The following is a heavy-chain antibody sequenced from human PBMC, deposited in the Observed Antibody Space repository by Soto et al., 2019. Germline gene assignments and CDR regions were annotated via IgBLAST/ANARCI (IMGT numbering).Heavy chain of an antibody. V-gene: IGHV2-26*01. CDR2: IDSSGEK. J-gene: IGHJ5*02. D-gene: IGHD6-19*01. CDR1: GLSITDSEMG. CDR3: ARRHLAVAVSPWFDP. Sequence: QVTLKESGPVLVKPTETLTLRCTVSGLSITDSEMGVSWIRQPPGQPLEWLAHIDSSGEKSYRTFLKSRLAISKDTSKSQIVLTMTNMDPADTATYYCARRHLAVAVSPWFDPWGTGIPVTVSS.